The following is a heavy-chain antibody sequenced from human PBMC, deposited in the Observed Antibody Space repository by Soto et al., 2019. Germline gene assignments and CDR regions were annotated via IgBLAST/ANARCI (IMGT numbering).Heavy chain of an antibody. D-gene: IGHD3-10*01. CDR2: VFWDDDK. CDR3: AHAVRVSGSYTGDRFDS. Sequence: QITLKESGPTLVKPTQTLTLTCSFSGFSLSTIGGAVGWIRQPPGKALEFLALVFWDDDKRYNPSLKSRLTIPQDTPKIHVVRTLTNMDLVDTASYFRAHAVRVSGSYTGDRFDSWGQGTLVIVSS. V-gene: IGHV2-5*02. J-gene: IGHJ5*01. CDR1: GFSLSTIGGA.